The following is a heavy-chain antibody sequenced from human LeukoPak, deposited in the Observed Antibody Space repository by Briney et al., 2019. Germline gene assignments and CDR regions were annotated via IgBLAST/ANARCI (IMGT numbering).Heavy chain of an antibody. D-gene: IGHD2-15*01. V-gene: IGHV3-23*01. CDR3: AKKEGGTYSSWYMDV. CDR2: IIGSGGTT. J-gene: IGHJ6*03. CDR1: GFSFGSFA. Sequence: GGSLRLSCAASGFSFGSFAMSWVRQAPGKGLEWVSGIIGSGGTTFYADSVKGRFTISRDNSKNTLYLQMNSLRAEDTAIYYCAKKEGGTYSSWYMDVWGKGTTVTVSS.